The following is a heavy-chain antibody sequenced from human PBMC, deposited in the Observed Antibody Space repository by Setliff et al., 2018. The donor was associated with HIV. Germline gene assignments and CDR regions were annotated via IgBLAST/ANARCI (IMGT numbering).Heavy chain of an antibody. CDR1: GLTFSNYW. CDR2: IDSDGSDT. CDR3: ARGPQYNFWGGYLGL. Sequence: GGSLRLSCAASGLTFSNYWMHWVRQAPGKGLEWVSRIDSDGSDTNYADSVRGRFTISRDNAKNTVCLQLTSLRAEDTAVYYCARGPQYNFWGGYLGLWGQGTLVTVSS. D-gene: IGHD3-3*01. V-gene: IGHV3-74*01. J-gene: IGHJ4*02.